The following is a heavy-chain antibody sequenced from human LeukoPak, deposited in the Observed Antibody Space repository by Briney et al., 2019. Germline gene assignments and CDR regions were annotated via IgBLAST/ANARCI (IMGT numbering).Heavy chain of an antibody. V-gene: IGHV4-31*03. CDR2: IYYSGST. Sequence: SETLSLTCTVSGGSISSGGYYWSWIRQHPGKGLEWIGYIYYSGSTYYNPSLKSRVTISVDTSKNQFSLKLSSVTAADTAVYYCATTPGIAVAGGFDYWGQGTLVTVSS. CDR3: ATTPGIAVAGGFDY. J-gene: IGHJ4*02. D-gene: IGHD6-19*01. CDR1: GGSISSGGYY.